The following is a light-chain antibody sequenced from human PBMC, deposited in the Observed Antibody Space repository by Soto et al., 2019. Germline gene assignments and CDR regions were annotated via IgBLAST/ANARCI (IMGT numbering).Light chain of an antibody. V-gene: IGKV1-39*01. Sequence: DIQMTQSPPSLSASVGDRVTITCRASQSISTYLNWYQQKPGRAPKFLVYAASSLQSGVPSRFSGRGSGTDFTLTISRLQPEDFAPYYCKTSYSTPYPFGQGTKVDIK. CDR2: AAS. CDR3: KTSYSTPYP. J-gene: IGKJ2*01. CDR1: QSISTY.